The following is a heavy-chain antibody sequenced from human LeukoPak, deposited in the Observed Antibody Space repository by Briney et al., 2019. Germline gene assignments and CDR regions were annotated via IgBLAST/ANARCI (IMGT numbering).Heavy chain of an antibody. CDR1: GGTFSSYA. J-gene: IGHJ4*02. CDR3: ARDPDPLESRAVTTLYIDY. D-gene: IGHD4-17*01. Sequence: SVKVSCKASGGTFSSYAISWVRQAPGQELEWMGRMIPIFGTANYAQEFQGRVTITTDESTSTAYMELSSLRSEDTAVYYCARDPDPLESRAVTTLYIDYWGQGTLVTVSS. V-gene: IGHV1-69*05. CDR2: MIPIFGTA.